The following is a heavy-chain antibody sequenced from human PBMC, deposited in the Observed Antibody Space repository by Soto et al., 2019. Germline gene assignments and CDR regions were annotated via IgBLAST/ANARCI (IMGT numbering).Heavy chain of an antibody. CDR1: GVSISSHY. Sequence: PSETLSLTCTVSGVSISSHYLTWIRQPPGKGLEWIGYISDTGSTNFNPSLKSRVTISRDTSKNHFSLKLSSVTAADTAVYYCARGPGYRTIFDYWGQGTLVTVSS. D-gene: IGHD5-18*01. V-gene: IGHV4-59*11. J-gene: IGHJ4*02. CDR2: ISDTGST. CDR3: ARGPGYRTIFDY.